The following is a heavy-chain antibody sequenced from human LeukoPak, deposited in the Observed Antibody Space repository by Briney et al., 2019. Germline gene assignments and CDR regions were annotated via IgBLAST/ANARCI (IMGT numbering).Heavy chain of an antibody. CDR1: GGSMSSGSYY. Sequence: SETLSLTCTVSGGSMSSGSYYWSWIRQPAGKGLEWIGRIYTSGSTNYNPSLKSRVTISVDTSKNQFSLKLSSVTAADTAVYYCAREAYDFWSGYSRRVYYYGMDVWGQGTTVTVSS. D-gene: IGHD3-3*01. CDR3: AREAYDFWSGYSRRVYYYGMDV. CDR2: IYTSGST. V-gene: IGHV4-61*02. J-gene: IGHJ6*02.